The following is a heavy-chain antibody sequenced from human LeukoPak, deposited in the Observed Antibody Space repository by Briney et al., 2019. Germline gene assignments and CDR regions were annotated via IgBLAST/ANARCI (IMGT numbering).Heavy chain of an antibody. CDR3: AKSEHGKLAALDPTDAFDI. J-gene: IGHJ3*02. CDR1: GFTFDDYA. D-gene: IGHD6-25*01. V-gene: IGHV3-9*03. Sequence: GRSLRLSCAASGFTFDDYAMHWVRQAPGKGLEWVSGISWSSGSIGYADSVKGRFTISRDNAKNSLYLQMNSLRAEDMALYYCAKSEHGKLAALDPTDAFDIWGQGTMVTVSS. CDR2: ISWSSGSI.